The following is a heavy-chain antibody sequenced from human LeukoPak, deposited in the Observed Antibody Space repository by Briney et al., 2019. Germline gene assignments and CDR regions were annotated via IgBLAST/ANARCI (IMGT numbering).Heavy chain of an antibody. CDR3: ARDRSSSSFDP. J-gene: IGHJ5*02. CDR2: ISSSSSYI. Sequence: GGSLRLSCAASGFPFSDYSMNWVRQAPGKGLEWVSSISSSSSYIYYADSVKGRFTISRDNAKNSLYLQMNSLRAEDTAVYYCARDRSSSSFDPWGQGTLVTVSS. D-gene: IGHD6-6*01. CDR1: GFPFSDYS. V-gene: IGHV3-21*01.